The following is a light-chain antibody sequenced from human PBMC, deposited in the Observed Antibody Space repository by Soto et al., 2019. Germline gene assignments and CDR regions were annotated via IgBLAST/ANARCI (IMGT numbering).Light chain of an antibody. CDR2: AAS. J-gene: IGKJ2*01. CDR3: LQDYNYPYT. CDR1: QGIRND. Sequence: AIQMTQSPSSLSTSVGDRVTITCRASQGIRNDLGWYQQKPGKAPKLLIYAASSLQSGVPSRFSGSGSGTDFTLTISNLQPEDFATYYCLQDYNYPYTFGQGTKLEIK. V-gene: IGKV1-6*01.